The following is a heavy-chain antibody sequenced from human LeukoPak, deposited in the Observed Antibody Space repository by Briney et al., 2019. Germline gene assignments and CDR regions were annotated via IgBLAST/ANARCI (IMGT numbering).Heavy chain of an antibody. D-gene: IGHD3-22*01. V-gene: IGHV4-4*07. CDR1: GGSFSGYY. Sequence: SSETLSLTCAVYGGSFSGYYWSWIRQPAGKGLEWIGRIYTSGSTNYNPSLKSRVTMSVDTSKNQFSLKLSSVTAADTAVYYCARDGYYYDSSGYRPFDYWGQGTLVTVSS. J-gene: IGHJ4*02. CDR3: ARDGYYYDSSGYRPFDY. CDR2: IYTSGST.